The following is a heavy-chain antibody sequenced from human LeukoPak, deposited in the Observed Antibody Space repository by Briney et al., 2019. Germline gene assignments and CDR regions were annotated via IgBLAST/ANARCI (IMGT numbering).Heavy chain of an antibody. J-gene: IGHJ5*02. D-gene: IGHD6-6*01. CDR1: GGSFSGYY. CDR2: INHSGST. Sequence: PSETLSLTCAVYGGSFSGYYWSWIRQPPGKGLEWIGEINHSGSTNYNSSLSLKSRVTISVDTSKNQFSLKLSSVTAADTAVYYCAVSAAALFDPWGQGTLVTVSS. CDR3: AVSAAALFDP. V-gene: IGHV4-34*01.